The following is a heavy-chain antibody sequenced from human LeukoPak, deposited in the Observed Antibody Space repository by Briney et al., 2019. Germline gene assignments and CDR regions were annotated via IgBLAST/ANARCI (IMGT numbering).Heavy chain of an antibody. D-gene: IGHD5-24*01. J-gene: IGHJ4*02. CDR2: ISGSGGST. CDR3: AKQPLGRDGYNFDFDY. CDR1: GFTFSSYA. Sequence: GGSLRLSCAASGFTFSSYAMSWVRQAPGKGLEWVSAISGSGGSTYYADSVKGRFTISRDNSKNTLYLQMNSLRAEDTAVYYCAKQPLGRDGYNFDFDYWGQGTLVTVSS. V-gene: IGHV3-23*01.